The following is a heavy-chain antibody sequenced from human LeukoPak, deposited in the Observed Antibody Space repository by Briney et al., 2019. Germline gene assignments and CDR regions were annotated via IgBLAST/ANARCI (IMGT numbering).Heavy chain of an antibody. D-gene: IGHD4-17*01. CDR3: ARGLDYGDYRGAFDY. J-gene: IGHJ4*02. CDR2: IQFDGSNK. Sequence: GGSLRLSCAASGFTFSSYGMHWVRQAPGKGLEWVAFIQFDGSNKYYADSVKGRFTISRDNAKNSLYLQMNSLRAEDTAVYYCARGLDYGDYRGAFDYWGQGTLVTVSS. V-gene: IGHV3-30*02. CDR1: GFTFSSYG.